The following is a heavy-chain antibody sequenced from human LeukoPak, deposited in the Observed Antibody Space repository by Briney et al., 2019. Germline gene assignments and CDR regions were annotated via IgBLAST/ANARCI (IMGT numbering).Heavy chain of an antibody. CDR1: GVTFSSSA. Sequence: GGAPRLSSAASGVTFSSSAMSWGREALGGRREWGSPISVSVGGTYYADSVKGRFTISRDNSKNTLYLQMNSLRADDTAVYYCAKEECQLLYRGVFDYWGQGTLVTASS. V-gene: IGHV3-23*01. D-gene: IGHD2-2*02. CDR2: ISVSVGGT. CDR3: AKEECQLLYRGVFDY. J-gene: IGHJ4*02.